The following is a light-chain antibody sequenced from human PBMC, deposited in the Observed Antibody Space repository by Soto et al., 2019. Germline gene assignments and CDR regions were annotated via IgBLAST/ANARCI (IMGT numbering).Light chain of an antibody. CDR1: SSNIGSNT. CDR2: SSI. V-gene: IGLV1-44*01. CDR3: TAWDDSLNGVL. Sequence: QSALTQPPSASGTAGQRVTISCSGSSSNIGSNTVNWYQQFPGTAPKLLIYSSILRPSGVPDRFSGSKSGTSASLAISGLQSEDEADYYCTAWDDSLNGVLFGGGTKLTVL. J-gene: IGLJ2*01.